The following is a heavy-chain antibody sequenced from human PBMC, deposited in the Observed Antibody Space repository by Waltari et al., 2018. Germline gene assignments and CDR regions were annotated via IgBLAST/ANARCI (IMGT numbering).Heavy chain of an antibody. J-gene: IGHJ4*02. V-gene: IGHV3-7*01. CDR3: ARGNWAPFDY. CDR1: GLPFSSYW. Sequence: EVQLVESGGGWVQPGGSLRLSCAASGLPFSSYWMTWVRQAPGKGLEWVAIIKQDGSEKHYVDSVKGRFTISRDNAKNSLYLQMNSLRVEDTAIYYCARGNWAPFDYWGQGTLVTVSS. CDR2: IKQDGSEK. D-gene: IGHD7-27*01.